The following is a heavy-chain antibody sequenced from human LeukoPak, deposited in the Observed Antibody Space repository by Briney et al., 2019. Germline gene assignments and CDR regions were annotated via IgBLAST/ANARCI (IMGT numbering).Heavy chain of an antibody. CDR2: IYSGGST. V-gene: IGHV3-66*01. CDR3: AKEGSRAV. D-gene: IGHD2-2*01. Sequence: TGGSLRLSCAASGFSVSSNFMNWVRQAPEKGLERVSVIYSGGSTYYADSVKGRFSISRDNSKNTVYLEMNSLRAEDTAVYYCAKEGSRAVWGQGTLVTVSS. J-gene: IGHJ4*02. CDR1: GFSVSSNF.